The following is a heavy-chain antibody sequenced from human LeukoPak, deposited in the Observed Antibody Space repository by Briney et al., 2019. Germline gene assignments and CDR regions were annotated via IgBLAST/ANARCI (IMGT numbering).Heavy chain of an antibody. CDR2: INWNGGST. CDR3: VKSSYDSSGISPSGDFDY. D-gene: IGHD3-22*01. CDR1: GFTFDDYG. J-gene: IGHJ4*02. V-gene: IGHV3-20*04. Sequence: GGSLRLSCAASGFTFDDYGMSWVRQAPGKGLEWVSGINWNGGSTAYADSVKGRFTISRDNAKNSLFLQVNSLRAEDTALYYCVKSSYDSSGISPSGDFDYWGQGTLVTVSS.